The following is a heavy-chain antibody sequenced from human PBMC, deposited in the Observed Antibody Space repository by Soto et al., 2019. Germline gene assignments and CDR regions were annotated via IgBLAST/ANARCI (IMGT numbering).Heavy chain of an antibody. CDR1: GFTFNDYA. CDR3: AKDCRRLAVAGSAFDS. V-gene: IGHV3-23*01. J-gene: IGHJ4*02. D-gene: IGHD6-19*01. Sequence: GGSQRLSCAASGFTFNDYAMAWVRQAPCKGLEWVSSISGSGGHSSYADSVRGRFTISRDNVNSILSLDMSDLSAEDTAVYYCAKDCRRLAVAGSAFDSWGQGTLVTVSS. CDR2: ISGSGGHS.